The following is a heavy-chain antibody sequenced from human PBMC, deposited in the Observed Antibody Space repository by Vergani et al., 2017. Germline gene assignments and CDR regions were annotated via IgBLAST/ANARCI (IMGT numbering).Heavy chain of an antibody. CDR1: GGSISSYY. CDR2: IYYSGST. J-gene: IGHJ3*02. CDR3: ARDRAGYCSGGSCYGGAFDI. V-gene: IGHV4-59*01. Sequence: QVQLQESGPGLVKPSETLSLTCTVSGGSISSYYWSWIRQPPGKGLEWIGYIYYSGSTNYNPFLKSRVIISVDTSKNQFSLKLSSVTAADTAVYYCARDRAGYCSGGSCYGGAFDIWGQGTMVTVSS. D-gene: IGHD2-15*01.